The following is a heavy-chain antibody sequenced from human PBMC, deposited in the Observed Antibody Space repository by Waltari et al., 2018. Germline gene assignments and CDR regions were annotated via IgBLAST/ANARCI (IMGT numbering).Heavy chain of an antibody. CDR1: GGPISSYY. D-gene: IGHD6-13*01. Sequence: QVQLQESGPGLVKPSETLSLTCTVSGGPISSYYWSWIRQPAGKGLGWIGRIYTSGSTNSNPSPKSRVTRSVDTSTNQFSPKLSSAPAADMAVYYCARASYSGISFDYWGQGTLVTVSS. V-gene: IGHV4-4*07. CDR2: IYTSGST. CDR3: ARASYSGISFDY. J-gene: IGHJ4*02.